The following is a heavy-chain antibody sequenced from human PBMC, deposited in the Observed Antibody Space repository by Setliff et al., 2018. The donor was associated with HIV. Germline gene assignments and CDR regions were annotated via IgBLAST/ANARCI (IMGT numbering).Heavy chain of an antibody. CDR3: ARDRGYTIVGAAEGDH. Sequence: PGGSLRLSCAASGFAFSGHQMSWVRQAPGKGLEWVSYISSSSSTTYADSAKGRFTISRDNAKNTVYLQMNSLRAEDTAVYYCARDRGYTIVGAAEGDHWGQGSLVTVSS. CDR2: ISSSSST. D-gene: IGHD1-26*01. J-gene: IGHJ4*02. CDR1: GFAFSGHQ. V-gene: IGHV3-11*06.